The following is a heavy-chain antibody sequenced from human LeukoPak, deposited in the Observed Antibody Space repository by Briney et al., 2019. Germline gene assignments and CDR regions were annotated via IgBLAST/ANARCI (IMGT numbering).Heavy chain of an antibody. V-gene: IGHV4-34*01. D-gene: IGHD3-10*01. J-gene: IGHJ4*02. CDR3: AFSFDGSGSYGFDY. CDR1: GGSFSGYY. CDR2: ITHSGST. Sequence: SETLSLTCAVYGGSFSGYYWSWIRQPPGKGLEWIGEITHSGSTNYNPSLKSRVTISVDTSKSQFSLKLSSVTAADTAVYYCAFSFDGSGSYGFDYRGQGTLVTVSS.